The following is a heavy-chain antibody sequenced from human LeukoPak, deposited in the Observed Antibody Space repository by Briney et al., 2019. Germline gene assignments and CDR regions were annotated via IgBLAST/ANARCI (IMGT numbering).Heavy chain of an antibody. V-gene: IGHV1-24*01. CDR1: GYTLTELS. D-gene: IGHD3-9*01. Sequence: ASVKVSCKVSGYTLTELSMHWVRQAPGKGLEGVGGFDPEDGETIYAQKFQGRVTMTEDTSTDTAYMELSSLRSEDTAVYYCARTNVLTGYYSEYNWFDPWGQGTLVTVSS. CDR2: FDPEDGET. CDR3: ARTNVLTGYYSEYNWFDP. J-gene: IGHJ5*02.